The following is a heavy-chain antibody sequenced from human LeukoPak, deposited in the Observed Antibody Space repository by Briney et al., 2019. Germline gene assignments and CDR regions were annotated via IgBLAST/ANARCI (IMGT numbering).Heavy chain of an antibody. D-gene: IGHD3-22*01. CDR2: ISSSGSTI. Sequence: GGSLRLSCAASGFTFSDYYMSWIRQAPGKGLEWVSYISSSGSTIYYADSVKGRFTISRDNAKNSLYLQMNSLRAEDTAVYYCARGGNEYYYDSSGYYPLRPEKWALDYWGQGTLVTVSS. CDR3: ARGGNEYYYDSSGYYPLRPEKWALDY. V-gene: IGHV3-11*01. J-gene: IGHJ4*02. CDR1: GFTFSDYY.